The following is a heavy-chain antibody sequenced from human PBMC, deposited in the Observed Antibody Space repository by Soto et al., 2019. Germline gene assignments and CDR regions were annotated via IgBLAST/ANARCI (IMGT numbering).Heavy chain of an antibody. CDR1: GFTFTSYG. V-gene: IGHV1-18*01. CDR2: VSAYNGYT. CDR3: ARAGRSIAVALSDS. D-gene: IGHD6-19*01. Sequence: ASVKVSCKASGFTFTSYGFSWVRQAPGEGLEWMGWVSAYNGYTTYAQKLQGRVTMTTGTSTNTAYMELRSLRSDDTAVYYCARAGRSIAVALSDSWGQGTLVTVSS. J-gene: IGHJ4*02.